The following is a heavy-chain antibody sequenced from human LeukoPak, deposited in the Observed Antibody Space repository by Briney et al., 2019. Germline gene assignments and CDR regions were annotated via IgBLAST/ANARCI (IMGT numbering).Heavy chain of an antibody. D-gene: IGHD2-15*01. J-gene: IGHJ4*02. V-gene: IGHV3-74*01. CDR1: GFTFSSYW. CDR3: ARSCGGGSCYFFDS. Sequence: GGSLRLSCAASGFTFSSYWIHWVRQAPGKGLEWVSRISTDGSSTIYADSVKGRFTISRDNAKNTLYLQMGSLRAEDTAVYYCARSCGGGSCYFFDSWGQGTLVTVSS. CDR2: ISTDGSST.